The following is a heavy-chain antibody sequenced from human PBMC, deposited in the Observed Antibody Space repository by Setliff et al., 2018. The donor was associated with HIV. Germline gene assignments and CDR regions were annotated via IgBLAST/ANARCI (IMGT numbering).Heavy chain of an antibody. D-gene: IGHD3-10*01. Sequence: SVKVSCQASGHTPRHYGINWVRQAPGQGLEWVGSLIPVFGEPHYAPRFQGRVTITADDSTNTGYMELTNLRSDDTATYYCARGVLYGLSEYWGTGSLVTVSS. V-gene: IGHV1-69*13. CDR3: ARGVLYGLSEY. CDR1: GHTPRHYG. J-gene: IGHJ4*02. CDR2: LIPVFGEP.